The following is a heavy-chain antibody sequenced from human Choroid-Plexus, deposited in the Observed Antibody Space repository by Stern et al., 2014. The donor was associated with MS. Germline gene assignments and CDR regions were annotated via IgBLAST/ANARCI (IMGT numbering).Heavy chain of an antibody. CDR3: AKDRQYLTYFFDH. Sequence: AQLLESGGGVVQPGRPLRLSCVASGFPFGSCAMHWVRQAPGKGLEWVAGVSYDGSNKYYADSVKGRFTISRDNSQNTLYMQMSSLRPEDTAVYYCAKDRQYLTYFFDHWGQGSLVTVSS. J-gene: IGHJ5*02. V-gene: IGHV3-30*18. D-gene: IGHD2/OR15-2a*01. CDR2: VSYDGSNK. CDR1: GFPFGSCA.